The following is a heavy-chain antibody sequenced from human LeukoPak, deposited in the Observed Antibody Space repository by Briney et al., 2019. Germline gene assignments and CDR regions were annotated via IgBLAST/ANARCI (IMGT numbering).Heavy chain of an antibody. CDR3: ARGEGHYYDSSGYYRASYYFGY. V-gene: IGHV4-34*01. CDR2: INHSGST. J-gene: IGHJ4*02. CDR1: GGSFSGYY. D-gene: IGHD3-22*01. Sequence: PSETLSLTCAVYGGSFSGYYWSWIRQPPGKGLEWIGEINHSGSTNYNPSLKSRVTISVDTSKNQFSLKLSSVTAADTAVYYCARGEGHYYDSSGYYRASYYFGYWGQGTLVTVSS.